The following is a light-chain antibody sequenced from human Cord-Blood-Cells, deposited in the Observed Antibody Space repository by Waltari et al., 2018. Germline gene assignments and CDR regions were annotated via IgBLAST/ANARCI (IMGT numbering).Light chain of an antibody. J-gene: IGKJ1*01. CDR2: AAS. CDR1: QSISSY. Sequence: DIQMTQSTSSLSASVGDRVTIPCRASQSISSYLNWYQQKPGKAPKLLIYAASSLQSGVPSRFSGSGSGTDFTLTISSLQPEDFATYYCQQSYSTPWTFGQGTKVEIK. V-gene: IGKV1-39*01. CDR3: QQSYSTPWT.